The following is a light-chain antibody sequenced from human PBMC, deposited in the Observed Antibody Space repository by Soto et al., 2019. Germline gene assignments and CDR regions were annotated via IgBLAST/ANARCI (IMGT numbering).Light chain of an antibody. CDR2: EVS. CDR3: SSYTSSSLYV. CDR1: SSDVGGYNY. Sequence: QSALTQPASVSGSPGQSITISCTGTSSDVGGYNYVSWYQQHPGKAPKLMIYEVSNRPSGVSNRFSGSKSGNTASLTISGLQAEDEADYYCSSYTSSSLYVFGTGTTVT. V-gene: IGLV2-14*01. J-gene: IGLJ1*01.